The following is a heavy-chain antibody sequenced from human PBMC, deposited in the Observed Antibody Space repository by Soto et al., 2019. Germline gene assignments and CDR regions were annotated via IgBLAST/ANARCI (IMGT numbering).Heavy chain of an antibody. Sequence: QVQLVQSGAEVKKPGASVKVSCKASGYTFISYDINWVRQATGQGLEWMGWMNPNSGNTGYAPKFQGRVTITRDSSIRTAYMEVSSLKSEDTAVYYCARGKWGISGTINRFDYWGQGTLVTVSS. CDR2: MNPNSGNT. CDR3: ARGKWGISGTINRFDY. CDR1: GYTFISYD. V-gene: IGHV1-8*01. J-gene: IGHJ4*02. D-gene: IGHD1-20*01.